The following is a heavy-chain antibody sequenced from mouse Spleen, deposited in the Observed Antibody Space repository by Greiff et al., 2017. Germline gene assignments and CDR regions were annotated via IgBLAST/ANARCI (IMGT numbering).Heavy chain of an antibody. V-gene: IGHV1-82*01. J-gene: IGHJ3*01. CDR1: GYAFSSSW. Sequence: QVQLKESGPELVKPGASVKISCKASGYAFSSSWMNWVKQRPGKGLEWIGRIYPGDGDTNYNGKFKGKATLTADKSSSTAYMQLSSLTSEDSAVYFCARFLANWDGAYWGQGTLVTVSA. CDR2: IYPGDGDT. CDR3: ARFLANWDGAY. D-gene: IGHD4-1*01.